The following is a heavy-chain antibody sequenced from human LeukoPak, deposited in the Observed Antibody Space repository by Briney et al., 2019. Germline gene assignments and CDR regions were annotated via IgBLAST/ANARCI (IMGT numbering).Heavy chain of an antibody. Sequence: ASVKVSCXVSGYTLTELSMHWVRQAPGKGLEWMGGFDPEDGETIYAQKFQGRVTMTEDTSTDTAYMELSSLRSEDTAVYYCATAFRYCSSTSCYSLYWGQGTLVTVSS. J-gene: IGHJ4*02. CDR1: GYTLTELS. V-gene: IGHV1-24*01. CDR2: FDPEDGET. D-gene: IGHD2-2*01. CDR3: ATAFRYCSSTSCYSLY.